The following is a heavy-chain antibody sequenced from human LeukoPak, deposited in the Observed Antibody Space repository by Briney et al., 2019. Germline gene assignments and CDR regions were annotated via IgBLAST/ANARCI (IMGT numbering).Heavy chain of an antibody. CDR3: AKDSPGGYYFDY. CDR2: ISGSGGST. V-gene: IGHV3-23*01. J-gene: IGHJ4*02. CDR1: GFTFSSYA. Sequence: GGSLRLSCAASGFTFSSYAMSWVRPAAGKGLEWVSAISGSGGSTYYADSVKGRFTISRDNSKNTLYLQMNSLRAEDTAVYYCAKDSPGGYYFDYWGQGTLVTVSS. D-gene: IGHD1-1*01.